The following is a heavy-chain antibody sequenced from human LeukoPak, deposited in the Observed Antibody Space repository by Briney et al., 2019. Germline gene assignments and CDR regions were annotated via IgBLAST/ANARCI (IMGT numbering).Heavy chain of an antibody. CDR3: ARGDYYDSSGPDY. J-gene: IGHJ4*02. CDR2: IYYSGST. D-gene: IGHD3-22*01. V-gene: IGHV4-31*03. Sequence: SETLSLICTVSGGSISSGGYYWSWIRQHPGKGLEWIGYIYYSGSTYYNPSLKSRVTISVDTSKNQFSLKLSSVTAADTAVYYCARGDYYDSSGPDYWGQGTLVTVSS. CDR1: GGSISSGGYY.